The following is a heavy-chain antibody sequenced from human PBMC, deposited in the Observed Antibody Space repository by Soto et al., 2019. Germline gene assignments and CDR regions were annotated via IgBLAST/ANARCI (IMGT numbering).Heavy chain of an antibody. J-gene: IGHJ2*01. D-gene: IGHD1-26*01. CDR2: IIPIFGTA. V-gene: IGHV1-69*01. CDR3: ARGGVGRASYWYFDL. Sequence: QVQLVQSGAEVKKPGSSVKVSCKASGGTFSSYAISWVRQAPGQGLEWMGGIIPIFGTANYAQKFQGRVTSTADEATSTAYMELSSLRSEDTAVYYCARGGVGRASYWYFDLWGRGTLVTVSS. CDR1: GGTFSSYA.